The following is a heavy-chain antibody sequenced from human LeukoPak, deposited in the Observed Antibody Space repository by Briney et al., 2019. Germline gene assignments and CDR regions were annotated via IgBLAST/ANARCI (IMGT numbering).Heavy chain of an antibody. J-gene: IGHJ4*02. D-gene: IGHD6-19*01. V-gene: IGHV3-33*01. CDR1: GFTFSSYG. CDR3: ARLHGGDWYSDC. Sequence: PGRSLRLSCAASGFTFSSYGMHWVRQAPGKGLEWVALIWFDGSNKYYADSVKGRFTISRDNSENSLYLQMNSLRDEDTAVYYCARLHGGDWYSDCWGQGTLVTVSS. CDR2: IWFDGSNK.